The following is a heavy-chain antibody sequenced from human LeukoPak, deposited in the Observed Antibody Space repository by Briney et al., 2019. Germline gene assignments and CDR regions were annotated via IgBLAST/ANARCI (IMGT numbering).Heavy chain of an antibody. CDR3: ARRRGWFGELLHYFDY. D-gene: IGHD3-10*01. Sequence: NTSETLSLTCNVFGGSIGSSSYYWGWIRQAPGKGLEWIGSIYYSGSVYYNPSLKSRVTISEDTSKNRFSLKLSSVTAADTAVYYCARRRGWFGELLHYFDYWGQGILVTVSS. V-gene: IGHV4-39*01. CDR1: GGSIGSSSYY. CDR2: IYYSGSV. J-gene: IGHJ4*02.